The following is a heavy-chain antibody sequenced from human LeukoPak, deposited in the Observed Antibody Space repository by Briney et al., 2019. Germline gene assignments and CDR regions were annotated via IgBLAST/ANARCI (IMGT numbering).Heavy chain of an antibody. CDR2: IHPSGST. Sequence: KCSETLSLTCTVSGDSICNYYWSWLRQPAGKGLEWIGRIHPSGSTNYNPSLKSRVTLSVDTSKNQFSLKLNSVTAADTAVYYCARGPPPDFDYWGRGTLVTVSS. J-gene: IGHJ4*02. CDR1: GDSICNYY. V-gene: IGHV4-4*07. CDR3: ARGPPPDFDY.